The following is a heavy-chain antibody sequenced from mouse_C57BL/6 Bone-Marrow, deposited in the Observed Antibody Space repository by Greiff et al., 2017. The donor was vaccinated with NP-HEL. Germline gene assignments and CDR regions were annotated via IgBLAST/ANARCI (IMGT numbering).Heavy chain of an antibody. V-gene: IGHV1-52*01. CDR3: ARPNYYGSSLYYFDY. J-gene: IGHJ2*01. CDR1: GYTFTSYW. Sequence: QVQLQQPGAELVRPGSSVKLSCKASGYTFTSYWMHWVKQRPIQGLEWIGNIDPSDSETHYNQKFKDKATLTVDKSSSTAYMQLSSLTSEDSAVYYCARPNYYGSSLYYFDYWGQGTTLTVSS. D-gene: IGHD1-1*01. CDR2: IDPSDSET.